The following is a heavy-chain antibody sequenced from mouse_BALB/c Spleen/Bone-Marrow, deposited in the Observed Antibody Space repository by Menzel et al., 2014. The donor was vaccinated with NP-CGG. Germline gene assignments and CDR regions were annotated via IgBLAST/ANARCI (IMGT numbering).Heavy chain of an antibody. CDR3: VRYGYEGDY. CDR1: GYTFTSYT. Sequence: VQLQQSGAELGRPGASVKMSCKASGYTFTSYTIHWVKQRPGQGLEWIGYINPSSGYTYYNQKFKDKATLTADKSSSTAYVQLNSLTSDDSAVYYCVRYGYEGDYWGQGTTLTVSS. D-gene: IGHD2-2*01. V-gene: IGHV1-4*01. J-gene: IGHJ2*01. CDR2: INPSSGYT.